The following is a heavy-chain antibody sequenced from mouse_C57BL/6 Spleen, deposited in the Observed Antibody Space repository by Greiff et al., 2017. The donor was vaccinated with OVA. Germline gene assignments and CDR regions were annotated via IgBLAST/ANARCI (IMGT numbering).Heavy chain of an antibody. Sequence: VQLQQSGAELVRPGASVKLSCTASGFNIKDDYMHWVKQRPEQGLEWIGWIDPENGDTEYASKFQGKATITADTSSNTAYLQLSSLTSEDTAVYCCTTDNAMDYWGQGTSVTVSS. CDR1: GFNIKDDY. CDR3: TTDNAMDY. J-gene: IGHJ4*01. V-gene: IGHV14-4*01. CDR2: IDPENGDT.